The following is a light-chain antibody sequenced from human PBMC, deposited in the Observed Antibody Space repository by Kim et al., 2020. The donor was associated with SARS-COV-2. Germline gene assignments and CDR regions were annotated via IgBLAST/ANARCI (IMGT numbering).Light chain of an antibody. CDR2: AAS. Sequence: SASIRDRVTITCRGSQGISNYLAWYQQKPGKVPKLLIYAASALQSGVPSRFSGSGSGTDFTLTISSLQPEDVATYYCQKYNSAPLFGGGTKVDIK. J-gene: IGKJ4*01. CDR1: QGISNY. V-gene: IGKV1-27*01. CDR3: QKYNSAPL.